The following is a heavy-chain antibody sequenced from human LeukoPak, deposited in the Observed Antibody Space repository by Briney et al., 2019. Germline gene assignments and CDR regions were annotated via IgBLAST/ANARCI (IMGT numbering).Heavy chain of an antibody. CDR3: ARENYYDSSGYFVY. Sequence: SETLSLTCTVSGGSISSYYWSWIRQPPGKGLEWIGYIYYSGSTNYNPSLKSRVTISVDTSKNQFSLKLSSVTAAGTAVYYCARENYYDSSGYFVYWGQGTLVTVSS. J-gene: IGHJ4*02. CDR1: GGSISSYY. CDR2: IYYSGST. D-gene: IGHD3-22*01. V-gene: IGHV4-59*01.